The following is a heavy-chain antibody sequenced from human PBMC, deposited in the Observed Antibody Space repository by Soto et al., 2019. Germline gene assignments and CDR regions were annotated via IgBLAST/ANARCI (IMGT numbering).Heavy chain of an antibody. Sequence: VQLVETGAEVKKPGSSVKVSCKASGGTFSSYAISWVRQAPGQGLEWMGGIIPIFGTANYAQKFQGRVTITADESTSTAYMELSSLRTEDTAVYYCARGRGSSYYYYYGMDVWGQGTTVTVSS. D-gene: IGHD3-10*01. CDR3: ARGRGSSYYYYYGMDV. CDR1: GGTFSSYA. V-gene: IGHV1-69*01. J-gene: IGHJ6*02. CDR2: IIPIFGTA.